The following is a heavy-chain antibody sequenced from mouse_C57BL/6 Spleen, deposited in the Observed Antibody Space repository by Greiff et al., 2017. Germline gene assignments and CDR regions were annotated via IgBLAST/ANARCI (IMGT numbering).Heavy chain of an antibody. J-gene: IGHJ2*01. Sequence: QVQLQQPGAELVRPGTSVKLSCKASGYTFTSYWMHWVKQRPGQGLEWIGVIDPSDSYTNYNQKFKGKATLTVDTSSSTAYMQLSSLTSEDCAVYYCARCQLWYQNDLYYFGYWGQGTTLTASS. CDR1: GYTFTSYW. CDR3: ARCQLWYQNDLYYFGY. D-gene: IGHD2-1*01. V-gene: IGHV1-59*01. CDR2: IDPSDSYT.